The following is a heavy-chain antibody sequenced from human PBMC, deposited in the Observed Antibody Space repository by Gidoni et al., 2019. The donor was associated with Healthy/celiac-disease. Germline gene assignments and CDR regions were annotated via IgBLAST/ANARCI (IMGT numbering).Heavy chain of an antibody. CDR2: ISSSGSTI. CDR1: AFTFSDYY. Sequence: QVQLVESGGGLVKPGGSLRLSCAASAFTFSDYYMSWIRQAPGKGLEWGSYISSSGSTIYYADSVKGRFTISRDNAKNSLYLQMNSLRAEDTAVYYCARDGDLTGTTYAKGYYFDYWGQGTLVTVSS. V-gene: IGHV3-11*01. CDR3: ARDGDLTGTTYAKGYYFDY. J-gene: IGHJ4*02. D-gene: IGHD1-7*01.